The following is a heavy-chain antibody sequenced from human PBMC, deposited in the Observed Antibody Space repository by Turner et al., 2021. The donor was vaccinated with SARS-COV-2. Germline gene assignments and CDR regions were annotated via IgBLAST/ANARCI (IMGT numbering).Heavy chain of an antibody. CDR2: IYSGGST. J-gene: IGHJ4*02. D-gene: IGHD4-17*01. CDR3: ARDVYGGNFEDY. Sequence: EVQLVASGGGLVQPGGSLRLSCAASGFTVSSNYMTWVRQAPGKGLEWVSVIYSGGSTYYADSVKGRFTISRDNAKNSLYLQMNSLRAEDTAVYYCARDVYGGNFEDYWGQGTLGTVSS. CDR1: GFTVSSNY. V-gene: IGHV3-66*01.